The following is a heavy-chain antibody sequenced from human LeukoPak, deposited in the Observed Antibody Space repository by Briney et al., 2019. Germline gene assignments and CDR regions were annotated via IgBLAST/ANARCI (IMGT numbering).Heavy chain of an antibody. CDR1: GDSISTSSYY. J-gene: IGHJ4*02. Sequence: PSDTLTLTCTVSGDSISTSSYYWGRIRQPPGKGLEWIGSIYHSRRTYYNASLKSRATITADPYKIQFSLKLCYVTAADTAVYYCARHRWIEFYGSGSYYVDYWGQGTLVTVSS. CDR3: ARHRWIEFYGSGSYYVDY. D-gene: IGHD3-10*01. V-gene: IGHV4-39*01. CDR2: IYHSRRT.